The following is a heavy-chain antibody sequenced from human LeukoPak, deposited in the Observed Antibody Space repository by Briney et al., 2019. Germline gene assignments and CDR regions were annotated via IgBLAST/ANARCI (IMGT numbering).Heavy chain of an antibody. Sequence: GASVKVSCKASGGTFSSYAISWVRQAPGQGLEWMGGIIPILGTANYAQKFQGRVTITADESTSTAYMELSSLRSEDTAVYYCASHQGRDPPYYYYYYGMDVWGQGTTVTVSS. CDR3: ASHQGRDPPYYYYYYGMDV. V-gene: IGHV1-69*13. J-gene: IGHJ6*02. CDR1: GGTFSSYA. D-gene: IGHD2-2*01. CDR2: IIPILGTA.